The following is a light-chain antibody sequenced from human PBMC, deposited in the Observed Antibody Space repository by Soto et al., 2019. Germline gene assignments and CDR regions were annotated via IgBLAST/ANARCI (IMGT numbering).Light chain of an antibody. CDR1: SSDVGAYKY. V-gene: IGLV2-11*01. J-gene: IGLJ2*01. CDR2: DVS. Sequence: QSALTQPRSVSGSPGQSVTISCTGTSSDVGAYKYVSWYQQHPDKAPKLIIYDVSQRPSGVPDRFSGSKSGNTASLTISGLQTEDEADYYCCSYAGSYIYVVFGGGTKVTVL. CDR3: CSYAGSYIYVV.